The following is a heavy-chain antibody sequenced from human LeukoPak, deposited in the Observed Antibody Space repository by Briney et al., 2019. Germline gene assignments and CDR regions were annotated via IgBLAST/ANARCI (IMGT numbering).Heavy chain of an antibody. D-gene: IGHD6-19*01. CDR2: INPSGGST. J-gene: IGHJ4*02. Sequence: ASVKVSCKASGYTFNNHYMYWVRQAPGQGLEWMGVINPSGGSTSYAQKFQGRVTMTRDTSTRTVYMEVNSLGSEDTAVYYCARQGTYSSAIGMGYWGQGTLVTVSS. CDR3: ARQGTYSSAIGMGY. V-gene: IGHV1-46*02. CDR1: GYTFNNHY.